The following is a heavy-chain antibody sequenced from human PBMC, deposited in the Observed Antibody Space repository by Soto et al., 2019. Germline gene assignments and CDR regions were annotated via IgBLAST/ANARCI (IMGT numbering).Heavy chain of an antibody. Sequence: QVLLVQSGAEVKKPGASVKVSCKASGYKFTDYYIHWVRQAPGQGLEWMGWVNPKRGDAVYSQKFQGWVTMTRAAAITTAYLEVSRLNSDDTATDYCARDPGIPGRYWYFDLWGRGTLITVSS. CDR3: ARDPGIPGRYWYFDL. D-gene: IGHD3-9*01. J-gene: IGHJ2*01. CDR2: VNPKRGDA. CDR1: GYKFTDYY. V-gene: IGHV1-2*04.